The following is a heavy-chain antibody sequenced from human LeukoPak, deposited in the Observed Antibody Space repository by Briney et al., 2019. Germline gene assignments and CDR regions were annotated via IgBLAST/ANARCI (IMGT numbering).Heavy chain of an antibody. CDR3: ARPDCSSTSCYGGNYYYYYGMDV. V-gene: IGHV3-30*04. CDR2: ISYDGSNK. D-gene: IGHD2-2*01. J-gene: IGHJ6*02. CDR1: GFTFSSYA. Sequence: PGGSLRLSCAASGFTFSSYAMHWVRQAPGKGLEWVAVISYDGSNKYYADSVKGRFTISRDNSKNTLYLQMNSLRAEDTAVYYCARPDCSSTSCYGGNYYYYYGMDVWGQGTTVIVSS.